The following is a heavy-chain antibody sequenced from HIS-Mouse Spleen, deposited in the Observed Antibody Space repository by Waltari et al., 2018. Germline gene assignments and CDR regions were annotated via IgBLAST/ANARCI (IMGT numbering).Heavy chain of an antibody. Sequence: QLQLQESGPGLVKPSETLSLTCTVPGGSISSSSYHWGWIRQPPGKGLEWIGSIYYSGSTYYNPSLKSRVTISVDTSKNQFSLKLSSVTAADTAVYYCAREIPYSSSWYDWYFDLWAVAPWSLSPQ. CDR2: IYYSGST. D-gene: IGHD6-13*01. J-gene: IGHJ2*01. V-gene: IGHV4-39*07. CDR1: GGSISSSSYH. CDR3: AREIPYSSSWYDWYFDL.